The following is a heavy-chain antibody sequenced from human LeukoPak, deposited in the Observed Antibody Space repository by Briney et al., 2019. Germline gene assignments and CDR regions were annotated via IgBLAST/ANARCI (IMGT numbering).Heavy chain of an antibody. Sequence: PGGSLRLSCAASGFTFSSYGMHWVRQAPGKGLEWVAFIRYDGSNKYYADSVKGRFTISRDNSKNTLYLQMNSLRAEDTAVYYCAKDCCGYSYGSNFDYWGQGTLVTDSS. V-gene: IGHV3-30*02. CDR2: IRYDGSNK. CDR1: GFTFSSYG. D-gene: IGHD5-18*01. CDR3: AKDCCGYSYGSNFDY. J-gene: IGHJ4*02.